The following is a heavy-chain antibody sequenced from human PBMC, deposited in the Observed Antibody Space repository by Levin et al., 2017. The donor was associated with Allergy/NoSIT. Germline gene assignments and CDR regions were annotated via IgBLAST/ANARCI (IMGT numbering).Heavy chain of an antibody. Sequence: AGGSLRLSCTASGFTFVDYGMNWVRQAPGKGLEWIRFIRRKAYGGTTEYAASVKGRFTISRDDSKSIAYLQMNSLKTEDTAVYYCTREGSGRYYFDYWGQGTLVTVSS. V-gene: IGHV3-49*04. D-gene: IGHD3-3*01. CDR2: IRRKAYGGTT. CDR3: TREGSGRYYFDY. J-gene: IGHJ4*02. CDR1: GFTFVDYG.